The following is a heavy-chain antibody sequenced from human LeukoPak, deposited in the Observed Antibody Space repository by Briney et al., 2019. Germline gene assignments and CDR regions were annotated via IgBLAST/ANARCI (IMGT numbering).Heavy chain of an antibody. CDR1: GYTFTSYY. CDR3: ARTFYEQMPHFDY. V-gene: IGHV1-46*01. J-gene: IGHJ4*02. CDR2: INPSDGTT. D-gene: IGHD3-16*01. Sequence: ASVKVSCKASGYTFTSYYIHFVRQAPGQGLEWRGIINPSDGTTTYAQKFQGRVTMTRDMSTSTVYMELSSLSSEDTAVYYCARTFYEQMPHFDYWGQGTLVTVSS.